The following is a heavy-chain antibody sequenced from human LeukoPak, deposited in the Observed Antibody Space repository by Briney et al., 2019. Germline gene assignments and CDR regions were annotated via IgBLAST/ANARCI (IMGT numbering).Heavy chain of an antibody. CDR1: GFTFSSYA. CDR2: ISGNGAST. CDR3: AKEGYCSGINCYGAFDY. Sequence: GGSLRLSCAASGFTFSSYAMDWVRQAPGKGLEWVSAISGNGASTYYTDSVKGRFTISRDNSKNTVFLQMNSLRVEDTAVYYCAKEGYCSGINCYGAFDYWGQGILVTVSS. J-gene: IGHJ4*02. V-gene: IGHV3-23*01. D-gene: IGHD2-2*01.